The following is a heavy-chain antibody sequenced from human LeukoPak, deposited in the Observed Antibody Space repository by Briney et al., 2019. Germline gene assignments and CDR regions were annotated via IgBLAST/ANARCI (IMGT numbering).Heavy chain of an antibody. J-gene: IGHJ4*02. Sequence: GRSLRLSCAASGFTFSSYGMNWVRQAPGKGLEWVSYISSSSSSSYYADSVKGRFTISRDNAKNSLYLQMNGLRDEDTAVYYCARGGGNMAAAVPFDSWGQGTLVTVSS. V-gene: IGHV3-48*02. CDR3: ARGGGNMAAAVPFDS. CDR2: ISSSSSSS. D-gene: IGHD6-13*01. CDR1: GFTFSSYG.